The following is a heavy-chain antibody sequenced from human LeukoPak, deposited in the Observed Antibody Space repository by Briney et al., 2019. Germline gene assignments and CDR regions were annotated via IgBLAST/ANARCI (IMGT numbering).Heavy chain of an antibody. D-gene: IGHD3-9*01. CDR1: GFTFSSYA. Sequence: GGSLRLSCAASGFTFSSYAMSWVRQAPGKGLEWVSAISGSGGSTYYADSVKGRFTISRDNSKNTLYLQMNSLRAEDTAVYHCAKDGKSERYFDWLSLFDYWGQGTLVTVSS. CDR2: ISGSGGST. CDR3: AKDGKSERYFDWLSLFDY. V-gene: IGHV3-23*01. J-gene: IGHJ4*02.